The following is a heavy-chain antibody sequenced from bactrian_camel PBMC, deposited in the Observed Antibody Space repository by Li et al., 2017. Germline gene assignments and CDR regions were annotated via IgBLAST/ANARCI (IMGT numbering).Heavy chain of an antibody. CDR1: GFMFSDFT. V-gene: IGHV3S31*01. CDR3: TQDPTWFGTFQY. CDR2: IHSSGGVT. Sequence: DVQLVESGGGSVQPGGSLRLSCVASGFMFSDFTMNWVRQVPGKGFEWVSAIHSSGGVTFYRHSVKGRFTISRDNSKNTLSLQLSSLKTEDTGTYYCTQDPTWFGTFQYWGQGTQVTVS. J-gene: IGHJ4*01. D-gene: IGHD5*01.